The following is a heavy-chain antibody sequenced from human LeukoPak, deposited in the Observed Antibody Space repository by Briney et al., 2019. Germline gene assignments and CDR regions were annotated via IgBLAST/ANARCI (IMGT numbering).Heavy chain of an antibody. V-gene: IGHV3-23*01. CDR1: GFTFSSYA. Sequence: QPGGSLRLSCAASGFTFSSYAMSWVRQAPGKGLEWVSTISDGGGTTYYADSVKGRFTISRDNSKNTLYLQLNSLRADDTAVYYCAEARGLRIVGAHFDYWGQGVLVTVSS. CDR3: AEARGLRIVGAHFDY. CDR2: ISDGGGTT. D-gene: IGHD1-26*01. J-gene: IGHJ4*02.